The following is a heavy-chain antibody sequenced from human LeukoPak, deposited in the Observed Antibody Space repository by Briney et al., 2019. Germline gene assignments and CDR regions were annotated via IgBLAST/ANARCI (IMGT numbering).Heavy chain of an antibody. V-gene: IGHV3-33*01. D-gene: IGHD2-2*02. Sequence: GGSLRLSCAASGFTFSSYGMHWVRQAPGKGLEWVAVIWYDGSNKYYADSVKGRFTISRDNSKNTLYLQMNSLRAEDTAVYYCARGGRGYCSSTSCYTGYYYYMDVWGKGTTVTVSS. CDR1: GFTFSSYG. CDR2: IWYDGSNK. CDR3: ARGGRGYCSSTSCYTGYYYYMDV. J-gene: IGHJ6*03.